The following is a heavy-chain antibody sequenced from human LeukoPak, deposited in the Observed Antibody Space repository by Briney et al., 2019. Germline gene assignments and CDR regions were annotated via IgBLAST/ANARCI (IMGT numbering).Heavy chain of an antibody. Sequence: PSETLSLTCAVSGYSISSGYYWGWIRQPPGKGLEWIGSIYHSGSTYYNPSLKSRVTISVDTSKNQFSLKLSSVTAADTAVYYCARGGLGYNWSDDLDYWGQGTLVTVSS. J-gene: IGHJ4*02. CDR3: ARGGLGYNWSDDLDY. CDR2: IYHSGST. D-gene: IGHD1-1*01. V-gene: IGHV4-38-2*01. CDR1: GYSISSGYY.